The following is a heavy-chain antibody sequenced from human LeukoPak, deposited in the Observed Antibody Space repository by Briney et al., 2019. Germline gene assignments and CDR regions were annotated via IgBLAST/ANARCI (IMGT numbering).Heavy chain of an antibody. CDR2: INAGNGNT. V-gene: IGHV1-3*03. Sequence: AAVKISCKASGYTFTSYAMHWVRQAPGQRLEWMGWINAGNGNTKYSQEFQGRVTITRDTSASTAYMELSSLRSEDMAVYYCARAYNWKRGHYYYMDVWGKGTTVTVSS. D-gene: IGHD1-20*01. CDR3: ARAYNWKRGHYYYMDV. CDR1: GYTFTSYA. J-gene: IGHJ6*03.